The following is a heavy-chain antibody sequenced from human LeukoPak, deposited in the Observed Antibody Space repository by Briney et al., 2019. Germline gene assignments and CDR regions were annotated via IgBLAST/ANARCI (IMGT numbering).Heavy chain of an antibody. J-gene: IGHJ4*02. V-gene: IGHV4-4*02. CDR2: IYHSGST. D-gene: IGHD3-10*01. Sequence: PSETLSLTCAVSGGSISSSNWWSWVRQPPGKGLEWIGEIYHSGSTNYNPSLKSRVTISVDKSKNQFSLKLSSVTAADTAVYYCARAPYYYGSGSYYYYFDYWGQGTLVTVSS. CDR3: ARAPYYYGSGSYYYYFDY. CDR1: GGSISSSNW.